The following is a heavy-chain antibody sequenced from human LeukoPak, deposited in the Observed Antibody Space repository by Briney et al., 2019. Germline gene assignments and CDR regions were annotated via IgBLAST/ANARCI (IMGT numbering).Heavy chain of an antibody. CDR3: TRDGRPTLSLGSPLYTWFGP. Sequence: ASVKVSCKASGYTFTSYGSSGVGQARGQGVEGMGWGSSRNGSPQYAPRLQERVTLTKDTSTRTAYMDLSSLTSDATAVYYCTRDGRPTLSLGSPLYTWFGPCGQGTLVTVSS. D-gene: IGHD2-15*01. J-gene: IGHJ5*02. CDR1: GYTFTSYG. CDR2: GSSRNGSP. V-gene: IGHV1-18*01.